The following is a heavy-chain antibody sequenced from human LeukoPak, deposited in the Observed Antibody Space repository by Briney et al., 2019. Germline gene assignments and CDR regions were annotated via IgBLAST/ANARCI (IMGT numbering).Heavy chain of an antibody. CDR2: INPNSGGT. CDR3: TRLPLSTWNYGGGMDV. V-gene: IGHV1-2*02. CDR1: GYTFTGYY. Sequence: ASVKLSRKASGYTFTGYYTHWVRQSPGQALEGMRWINPNSGGTNSEQKFQGRVTMTRDTSTSTAYMELSRLRSDDTAVYYCTRLPLSTWNYGGGMDVWGQGTTVTVSS. D-gene: IGHD1-7*01. J-gene: IGHJ6*02.